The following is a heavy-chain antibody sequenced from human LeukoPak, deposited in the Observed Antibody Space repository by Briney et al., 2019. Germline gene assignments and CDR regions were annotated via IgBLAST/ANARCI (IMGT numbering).Heavy chain of an antibody. V-gene: IGHV1-69*13. CDR1: GGTFSSYA. J-gene: IGHJ3*02. CDR2: IIPIFGTA. D-gene: IGHD6-13*01. CDR3: ASLGSSSNDAFDI. Sequence: VASVKVSCKASGGTFSSYAISWVRQAPGQGLEWMGGIIPIFGTANYAQKFQGRVTITADESTSTAYMELSSLRSEDTAVYYCASLGSSSNDAFDIWGQGTMVTVSS.